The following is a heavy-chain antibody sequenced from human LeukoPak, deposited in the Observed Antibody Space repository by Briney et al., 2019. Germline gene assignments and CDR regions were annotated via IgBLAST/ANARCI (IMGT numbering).Heavy chain of an antibody. CDR3: ARPFGSGTYYQFDL. D-gene: IGHD3-10*01. J-gene: IGHJ4*02. CDR2: MRDDGSDI. CDR1: GFTFRTFA. Sequence: GTSLRLSCAASGFTFRTFAMHWVRQAPGKGLEWVAVMRDDGSDIYYADSVKGRFTISRDNSKNTLYLQMNSLRAEDTAVYYCARPFGSGTYYQFDLWGQGTLVTVSS. V-gene: IGHV3-33*08.